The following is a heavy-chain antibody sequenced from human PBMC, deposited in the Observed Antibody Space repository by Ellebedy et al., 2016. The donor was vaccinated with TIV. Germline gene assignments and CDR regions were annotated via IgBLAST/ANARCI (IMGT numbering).Heavy chain of an antibody. J-gene: IGHJ4*02. V-gene: IGHV3-33*01. Sequence: GESLKISXAASGFTFSSYGMHWVRQAPGKGLEWVAVIWYDGSNKYYADSVKGRFTISRDNSKNTLYLQMNSLRAEDTAVYYCAREGNHYGSGPYFDYWGQGTLVTVSS. CDR2: IWYDGSNK. D-gene: IGHD3-10*01. CDR1: GFTFSSYG. CDR3: AREGNHYGSGPYFDY.